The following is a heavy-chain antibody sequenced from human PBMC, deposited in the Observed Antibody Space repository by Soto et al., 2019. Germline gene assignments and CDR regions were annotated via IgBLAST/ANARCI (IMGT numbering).Heavy chain of an antibody. Sequence: QVQFVQSGAEVKKPGASVKVSCKASGYTFTSYAMHWVRQAPGQRPEWMGWINAGNGNTMYSQKFQGRVNMTSDTSASTAYMELSSLRSEDTAVYYCATPREFCRSTSCPKDAFDIWGQGTMVTVSS. CDR3: ATPREFCRSTSCPKDAFDI. CDR2: INAGNGNT. CDR1: GYTFTSYA. J-gene: IGHJ3*02. D-gene: IGHD2-2*01. V-gene: IGHV1-3*01.